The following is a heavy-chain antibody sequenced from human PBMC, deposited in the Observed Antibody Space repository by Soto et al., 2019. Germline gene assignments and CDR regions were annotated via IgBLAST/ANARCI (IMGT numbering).Heavy chain of an antibody. J-gene: IGHJ4*02. Sequence: QLQLQESGPGLVKPSETQSLTCTVSGGSISSNSYYWAWIRQPPGKGLEWIGSGYHGGNTYYNPSHKGRGPISVSTSTNQVSLKLDSVTAADPALYYCSRHLSWYGYLYFEYWGQGILVTVSS. CDR3: SRHLSWYGYLYFEY. CDR1: GGSISSNSYY. D-gene: IGHD3-22*01. V-gene: IGHV4-39*01. CDR2: GYHGGNT.